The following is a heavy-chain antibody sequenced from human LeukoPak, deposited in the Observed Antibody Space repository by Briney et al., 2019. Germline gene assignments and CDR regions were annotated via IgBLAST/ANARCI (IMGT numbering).Heavy chain of an antibody. CDR2: IFNGGST. Sequence: GGSLRLSCAASGFAVSSNHMNWVRQAPGKGLEWVSVIFNGGSTYYADSVKGRFTISRDNSKNTLYLQMNSLRAEDTAVYYCAKDWGGAAGYWYFDLWGRGTLVTVSS. D-gene: IGHD6-13*01. CDR3: AKDWGGAAGYWYFDL. V-gene: IGHV3-53*01. CDR1: GFAVSSNH. J-gene: IGHJ2*01.